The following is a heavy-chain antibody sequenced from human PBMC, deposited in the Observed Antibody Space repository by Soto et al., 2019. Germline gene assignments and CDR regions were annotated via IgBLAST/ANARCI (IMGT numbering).Heavy chain of an antibody. CDR1: GFTFSNYD. CDR3: AKDHQYCSGGGCYSAGNTYFDY. V-gene: IGHV3-30*18. Sequence: QVHLVESGGGVVQPGRSLRLSCAASGFTFSNYDMHWVRQAPGKGLEWVALILYDGSNKYYADSVKGRFTISRDNSKNTLFLQMNSLIAEDTAVYYCAKDHQYCSGGGCYSAGNTYFDYWGQGTLVTVSS. D-gene: IGHD2-15*01. CDR2: ILYDGSNK. J-gene: IGHJ4*02.